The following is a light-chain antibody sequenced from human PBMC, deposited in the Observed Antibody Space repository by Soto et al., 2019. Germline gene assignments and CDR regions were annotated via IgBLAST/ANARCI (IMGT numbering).Light chain of an antibody. V-gene: IGKV1-6*01. CDR2: GAS. J-gene: IGKJ2*01. Sequence: IQMTQSPSSLSASLGDRVTITCRASQGISNELGWYQQRPGKAPKVLIYGASNLQSGVPSRFSGSASGTDFTLTISSLQSEDFAIYYCQQYDIWPPYTFGQGTKVDIK. CDR3: QQYDIWPPYT. CDR1: QGISNE.